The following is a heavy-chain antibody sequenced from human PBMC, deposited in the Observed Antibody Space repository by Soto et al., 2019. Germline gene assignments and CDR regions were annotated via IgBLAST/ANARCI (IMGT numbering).Heavy chain of an antibody. D-gene: IGHD2-8*01. CDR1: GFTFSAYS. CDR3: ARDNGMAGSFDP. CDR2: ITGSSATI. J-gene: IGHJ5*02. Sequence: GGSLILCCASSGFTFSAYSMNWVRHAPGKGLEWISYITGSSATIYYADSVKGRFTISRDNAKNSLYLQMNSLRDEDTAIYFCARDNGMAGSFDPWGQGTLVTVSS. V-gene: IGHV3-48*02.